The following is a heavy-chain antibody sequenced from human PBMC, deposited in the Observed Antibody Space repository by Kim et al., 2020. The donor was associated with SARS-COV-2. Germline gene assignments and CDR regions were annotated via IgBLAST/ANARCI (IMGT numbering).Heavy chain of an antibody. Sequence: SETLSLTCAVYGGSFSGYYWSWIRQPPGKGLEWIGEINHSGSTNYNPSLKSRVTISVDTSKNQFSLKLSSVTAADTAVYYCAIFGGVTNDAFDIWGQGTMVTVSS. V-gene: IGHV4-34*01. CDR2: INHSGST. CDR3: AIFGGVTNDAFDI. J-gene: IGHJ3*02. D-gene: IGHD3-16*01. CDR1: GGSFSGYY.